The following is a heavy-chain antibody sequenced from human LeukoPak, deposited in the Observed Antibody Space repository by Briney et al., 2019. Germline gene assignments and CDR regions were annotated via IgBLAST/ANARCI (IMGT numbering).Heavy chain of an antibody. V-gene: IGHV3-7*01. CDR1: GFTFSNYW. D-gene: IGHD2-2*01. CDR2: IKQDGSEK. J-gene: IGHJ4*02. CDR3: ARGYCSSTSCFSAGLKDF. Sequence: GGSLRLSCAASGFTFSNYWMSWVRQAPGKGLEWVANIKQDGSEKYYVDSEKGRFTISRDNAKNSLYLQMNSLRADDTALYYCARGYCSSTSCFSAGLKDFWGQGTLVTVSS.